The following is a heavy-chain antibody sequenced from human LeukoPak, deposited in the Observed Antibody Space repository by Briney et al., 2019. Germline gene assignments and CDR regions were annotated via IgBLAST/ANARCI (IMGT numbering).Heavy chain of an antibody. V-gene: IGHV3-21*01. CDR3: ASFVVVTAIP. CDR2: ISSSSSYI. CDR1: GFTFSSYS. Sequence: PGGSLRLSCAASGFTFSSYSMNWVRQAPGKGLEWVSSISSSSSYIYYADSVKGGFTISRDNAKNSLYLQMNSLRAEDTAVYYCASFVVVTAIPWGQGTLVTVSS. D-gene: IGHD2-21*02. J-gene: IGHJ5*02.